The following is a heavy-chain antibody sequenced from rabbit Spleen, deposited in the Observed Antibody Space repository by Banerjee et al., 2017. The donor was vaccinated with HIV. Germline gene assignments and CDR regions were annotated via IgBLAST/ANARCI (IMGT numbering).Heavy chain of an antibody. CDR1: GFSLGSNE. CDR2: ISTFGSA. CDR3: ARGAGDADWAFDP. V-gene: IGHV1S29*01. D-gene: IGHD6-1*01. Sequence: QQQLKETGGGLVQPGGSLTLTCTASGFSLGSNELNWVRQAPGKGLEYIGWISTFGSAYYANWVNGRFTISSDNAQNTVGLQLNSLTAADTATYFCARGAGDADWAFDPWGQGTLVTVS. J-gene: IGHJ2*01.